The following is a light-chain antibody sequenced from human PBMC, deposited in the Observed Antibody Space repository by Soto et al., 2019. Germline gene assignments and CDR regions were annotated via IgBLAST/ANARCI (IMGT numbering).Light chain of an antibody. CDR3: QQSYSTPPIT. CDR2: AAS. V-gene: IGKV1-39*01. CDR1: QSISSY. Sequence: DIQMTQSPSSLSAPVVDRVTITFRASQSISSYLNWYQQKPGKAPKLLIYAASSLQSGVPSRFSGSGSGTDFTLTISSLQPEDFATYYCQQSYSTPPITFGQGTRLEIK. J-gene: IGKJ5*01.